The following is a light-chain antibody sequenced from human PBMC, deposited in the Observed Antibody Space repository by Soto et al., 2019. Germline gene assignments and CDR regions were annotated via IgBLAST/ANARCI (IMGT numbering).Light chain of an antibody. Sequence: EIVMTQSPAPLSASPEERDTLSCRASRSVYSNLACSPQKPGQSPRLLIYGASTSATGVPARFSGSGSGTEFTLTSSSLQSEDFAVYCCQQYNNWPPTFGQGTKVDIK. CDR3: QQYNNWPPT. CDR1: RSVYSN. CDR2: GAS. V-gene: IGKV3-15*01. J-gene: IGKJ1*01.